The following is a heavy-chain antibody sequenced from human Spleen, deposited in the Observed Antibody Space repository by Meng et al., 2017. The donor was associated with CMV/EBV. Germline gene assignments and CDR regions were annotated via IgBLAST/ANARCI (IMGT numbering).Heavy chain of an antibody. D-gene: IGHD3-3*01. CDR1: GGTFSSYA. V-gene: IGHV1-69*05. Sequence: SVKVSCKASGGTFSSYAFSWVRQAPGQGLEWMGGIIPIFGTPNYAQKFQGRVTMTRDTSISTAYMELSRLRSDDTAVYYCARDSGHDFWIGTTHDHWGQGTLVT. CDR2: IIPIFGTP. CDR3: ARDSGHDFWIGTTHDH. J-gene: IGHJ4*02.